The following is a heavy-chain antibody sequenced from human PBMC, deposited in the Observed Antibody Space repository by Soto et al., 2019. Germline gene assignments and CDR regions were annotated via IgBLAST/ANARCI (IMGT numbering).Heavy chain of an antibody. Sequence: ASVKVSCKASGGTFSSYAISWVRQAPGQGLEWMGGIIPIFGTANYAQKFQGRVTITADESTSTAYMELSSLRSGDTAVYYCARGPQGVYYYYYGMDVWGQGTTVTVSS. J-gene: IGHJ6*02. CDR3: ARGPQGVYYYYYGMDV. V-gene: IGHV1-69*13. CDR2: IIPIFGTA. CDR1: GGTFSSYA. D-gene: IGHD3-16*01.